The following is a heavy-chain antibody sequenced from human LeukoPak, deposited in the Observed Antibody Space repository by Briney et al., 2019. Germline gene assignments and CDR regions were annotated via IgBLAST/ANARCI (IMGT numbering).Heavy chain of an antibody. CDR2: IKHDGSEK. V-gene: IGHV3-7*01. D-gene: IGHD2-15*01. J-gene: IGHJ3*02. CDR1: GFTFRNFW. Sequence: GGSLRLSCAASGFTFRNFWMSWVRQAPGKGLEWVANIKHDGSEKYHVDSVKGRFTISRDNAKNSLLLQMNSLRAEDTALYYCARGYSRAAFDIWGQGTMVTVSS. CDR3: ARGYSRAAFDI.